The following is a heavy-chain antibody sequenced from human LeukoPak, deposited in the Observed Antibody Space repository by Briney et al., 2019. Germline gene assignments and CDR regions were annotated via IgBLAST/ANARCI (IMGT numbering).Heavy chain of an antibody. J-gene: IGHJ3*02. CDR3: ASGSLVVGTSAFDI. V-gene: IGHV4-61*01. CDR1: GGSVSIGNYY. Sequence: SETLSLTCIVSGGSVSIGNYYWSCIRQPPGKGLEWIGYIYYSGSTNYNPSLKSRVTISVDTSKNQFSLKLTSVTPADTAVYYCASGSLVVGTSAFDIWGQGTMVTVSS. D-gene: IGHD2-15*01. CDR2: IYYSGST.